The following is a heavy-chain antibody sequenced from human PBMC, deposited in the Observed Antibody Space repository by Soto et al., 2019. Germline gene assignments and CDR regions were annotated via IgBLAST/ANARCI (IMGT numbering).Heavy chain of an antibody. J-gene: IGHJ6*02. CDR2: ISRSSGTK. D-gene: IGHD6-19*01. CDR1: GCTFRSFE. V-gene: IGHV3-48*03. Sequence: LVESGGGLVQPGGSLRLSCAASGCTFRSFEMNWVRQAPRKGLEWVSYISRSSGTKYYADSVKGRFTISRDNAKHSLYLQMNSLTAEDTAIYYCETSAGIVVTGITHYYYGMNVWGQGTTVTVSS. CDR3: ETSAGIVVTGITHYYYGMNV.